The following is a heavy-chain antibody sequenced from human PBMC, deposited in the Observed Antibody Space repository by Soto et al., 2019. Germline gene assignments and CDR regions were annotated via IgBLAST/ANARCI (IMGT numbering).Heavy chain of an antibody. CDR1: GFTFSSYA. Sequence: PGGSLRLSCAASGFTFSSYAMSWVRRAPGKGLEWVSAISGSGGSTYYADSVKGRFTISRDNSKNTLYLQMNSLRAEDTAVYYCAKGTSGYCSGGSCYSGYFDYWGQGTLVTVSS. CDR2: ISGSGGST. CDR3: AKGTSGYCSGGSCYSGYFDY. D-gene: IGHD2-15*01. J-gene: IGHJ4*02. V-gene: IGHV3-23*01.